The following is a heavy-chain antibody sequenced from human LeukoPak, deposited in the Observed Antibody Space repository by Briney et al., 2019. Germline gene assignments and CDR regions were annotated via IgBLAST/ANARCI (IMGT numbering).Heavy chain of an antibody. CDR1: GFTFSGYG. Sequence: SGGSLRLSCAASGFTFSGYGMHWVRQAPGKGLEWVAVIWNDRSNKYYGDSVKGRFTISRDNSKNTVYLEMNSLRAEDTAVYYCARDPSGSLDYWGQGTLVTVSS. D-gene: IGHD5-12*01. CDR2: IWNDRSNK. J-gene: IGHJ4*02. V-gene: IGHV3-33*01. CDR3: ARDPSGSLDY.